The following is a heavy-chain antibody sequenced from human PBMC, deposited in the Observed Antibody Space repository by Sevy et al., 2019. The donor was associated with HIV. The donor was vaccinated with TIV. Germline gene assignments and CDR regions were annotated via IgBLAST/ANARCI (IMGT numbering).Heavy chain of an antibody. CDR2: ISDSSATI. CDR3: ASQRGGYERLYYFDS. V-gene: IGHV3-48*01. D-gene: IGHD5-12*01. CDR1: GFTYS. J-gene: IGHJ4*02. Sequence: GGSLRLSCVASGFTYSMNWVRQAPGKGLEWVSYISDSSATIHYADSVKGRFTISRDNAKNSVYLQMNTLRAEDTAVYYCASQRGGYERLYYFDSWGQGTLVTVSS.